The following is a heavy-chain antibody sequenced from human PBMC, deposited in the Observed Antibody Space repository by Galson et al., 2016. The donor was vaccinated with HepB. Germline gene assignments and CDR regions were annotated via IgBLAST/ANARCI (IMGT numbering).Heavy chain of an antibody. CDR2: IWYDGSNK. CDR3: ASDTQLWFPGYYYVIDV. CDR1: GFTFSNYG. V-gene: IGHV3-33*01. J-gene: IGHJ6*02. D-gene: IGHD5-18*01. Sequence: SLRLSCAASGFTFSNYGMHWVRQAPGKGLEWVAVIWYDGSNKYYADSVKGRFTISRDNSKNTLDMQMNSLSAEDTAVYYCASDTQLWFPGYYYVIDVWGQGTTITFS.